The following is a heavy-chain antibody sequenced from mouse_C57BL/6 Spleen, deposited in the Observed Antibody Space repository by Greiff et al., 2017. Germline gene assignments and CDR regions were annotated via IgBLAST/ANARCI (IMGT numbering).Heavy chain of an antibody. J-gene: IGHJ2*01. CDR1: GFTFTDYY. V-gene: IGHV7-3*01. Sequence: VQLKESGGGLVQPGGSLSLSCAASGFTFTDYYMSWVRQPPGKALEWLGFIRNKANGYTTEYSASVKGRFTISRDNSQSILYLQMNALRAEDSATYYCARVYGSRDYWGQGTTLTVSS. CDR2: IRNKANGYTT. CDR3: ARVYGSRDY. D-gene: IGHD1-1*01.